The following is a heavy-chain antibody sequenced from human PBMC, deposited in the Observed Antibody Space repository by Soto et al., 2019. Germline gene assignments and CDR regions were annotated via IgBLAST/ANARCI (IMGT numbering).Heavy chain of an antibody. V-gene: IGHV4-59*01. J-gene: IGHJ6*03. CDR1: GCSISPYY. CDR3: ARKGAAASYAHYYRDV. D-gene: IGHD6-13*01. Sequence: PSETLSLTCTVSGCSISPYYWSWIRQPPGKGLEWIGYVYYSGNTNYNPSLESRVTISVDTSRNRFSLNLTSATAADTALYYCARKGAAASYAHYYRDVWGRGTALTVSS. CDR2: VYYSGNT.